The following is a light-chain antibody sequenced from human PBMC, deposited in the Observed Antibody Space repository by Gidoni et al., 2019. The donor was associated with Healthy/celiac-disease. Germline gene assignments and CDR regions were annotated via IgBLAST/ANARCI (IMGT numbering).Light chain of an antibody. Sequence: IVFTQSPGTLSLSPGERATLSCRASQSVSSSYLAWYQQKPGQAPRLLIYGASSRATGIPDRFSGSGSGTDFTLNISRLEPEDFAVYYCQQYGSSLTWTFGQGIKVEIK. V-gene: IGKV3-20*01. J-gene: IGKJ1*01. CDR2: GAS. CDR3: QQYGSSLTWT. CDR1: QSVSSSY.